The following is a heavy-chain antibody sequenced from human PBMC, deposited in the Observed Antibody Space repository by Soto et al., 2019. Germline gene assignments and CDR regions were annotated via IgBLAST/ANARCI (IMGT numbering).Heavy chain of an antibody. D-gene: IGHD6-19*01. CDR2: ISYDGSNK. CDR3: ARPKQWLIAFDI. Sequence: QVQLVESGGGVVQPGRSLRLSCAASGFTFSSYAMHWVRQAPGKGLEWVAVISYDGSNKYYADSVKGRFTISRDNSKNTLYLQMNSLRAGDTAVYYCARPKQWLIAFDIWGQGTMVTVSS. V-gene: IGHV3-30-3*01. J-gene: IGHJ3*02. CDR1: GFTFSSYA.